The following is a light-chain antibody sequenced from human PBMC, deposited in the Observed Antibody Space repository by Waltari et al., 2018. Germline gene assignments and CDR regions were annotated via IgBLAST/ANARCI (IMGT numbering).Light chain of an antibody. CDR2: EDN. V-gene: IGLV1-51*01. Sequence: QSVLTQAPSVSAAPGQTVTIPCSGTTPTIGNNYLSWYQQLPGAAPKIVIYEDNRRPSGIPDRFSGSKSGASATLGITGLQTGDEADYYCGSWDSSLGIGVLGGGTRLTVL. CDR1: TPTIGNNY. CDR3: GSWDSSLGIGV. J-gene: IGLJ3*02.